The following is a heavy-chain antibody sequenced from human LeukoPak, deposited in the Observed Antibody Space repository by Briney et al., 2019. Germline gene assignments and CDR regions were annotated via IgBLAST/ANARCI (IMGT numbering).Heavy chain of an antibody. J-gene: IGHJ6*03. CDR1: GFTFSSYA. D-gene: IGHD3-10*01. CDR3: AKDFYGSGSYEVYYYYMDV. Sequence: PGGSLRLSCAASGFTFSSYAMSWVRQAPGKGLEWVSAISGSGGSTYYAGSVKGRFTISRDNSKNTLYLQMNSLRAEDTAVYYCAKDFYGSGSYEVYYYYMDVWGKGTTVTVSS. CDR2: ISGSGGST. V-gene: IGHV3-23*01.